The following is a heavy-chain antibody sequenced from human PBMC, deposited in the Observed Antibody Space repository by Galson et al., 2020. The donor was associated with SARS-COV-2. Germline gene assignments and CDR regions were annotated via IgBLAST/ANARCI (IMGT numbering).Heavy chain of an antibody. J-gene: IGHJ4*02. CDR1: GFTLSDYD. CDR3: ANGGGATVARALMIVPFNY. Sequence: GGSLRLSCAASGFTLSDYDMHWVRQAPGRGLEWVAVISYDGTKTYYADSVQGRFSVSRDSSKNTLYLHVNSLRVEDTAVYYCANGGGATVARALMIVPFNYWGQGTLVTVSS. V-gene: IGHV3-30*18. CDR2: ISYDGTKT. D-gene: IGHD3-16*01.